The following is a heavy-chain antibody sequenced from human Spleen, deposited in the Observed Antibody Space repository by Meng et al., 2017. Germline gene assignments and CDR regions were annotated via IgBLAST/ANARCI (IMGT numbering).Heavy chain of an antibody. J-gene: IGHJ4*02. Sequence: SLKISCAASGFTFSSYAMSWVRQAPGKGLEWVSAISGSGGSTYYADSVKGRFTISRDNSKNTLYLQMNNLRAEDTAVYYCAIESKMVRGVTDYWGQGTLVTVSS. CDR3: AIESKMVRGVTDY. CDR2: ISGSGGST. D-gene: IGHD3-10*01. V-gene: IGHV3-23*01. CDR1: GFTFSSYA.